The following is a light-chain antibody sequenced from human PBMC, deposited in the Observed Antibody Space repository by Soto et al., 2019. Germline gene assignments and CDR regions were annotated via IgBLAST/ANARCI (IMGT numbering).Light chain of an antibody. J-gene: IGLJ3*02. CDR3: QTWGTGGV. Sequence: QLVLTQSPSASASLGASVKLTCTLSSGHSSYAITWHQQQPEKGPRYLMKVNSDGSHSKGDGIPDRFSGSSSGAERYLTISSLQSEDEADYYCQTWGTGGVFGGGTQLTVL. V-gene: IGLV4-69*01. CDR1: SGHSSYA. CDR2: VNSDGSH.